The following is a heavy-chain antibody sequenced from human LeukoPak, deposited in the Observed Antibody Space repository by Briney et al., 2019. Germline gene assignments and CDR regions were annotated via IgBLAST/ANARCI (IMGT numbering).Heavy chain of an antibody. J-gene: IGHJ3*02. CDR3: AKDKAGDDAFDI. CDR2: ISGTNRAI. CDR1: GFNFNAYG. Sequence: SGGSLGLSCVGSGFNFNAYGMNWVRQAPGEGLEWLAFISGTNRAIHYADSVKGRFTISRDNSKNTLYLQMNSLRAEDTAVYYCAKDKAGDDAFDIWGQGTMVTVSS. D-gene: IGHD3-10*01. V-gene: IGHV3-48*01.